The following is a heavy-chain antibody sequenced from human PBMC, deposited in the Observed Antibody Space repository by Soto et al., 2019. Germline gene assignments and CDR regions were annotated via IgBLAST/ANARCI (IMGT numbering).Heavy chain of an antibody. CDR1: GFTFSDST. CDR2: IRSKANDYAT. Sequence: EVQLVQSGGGLVQPGGSLKLSCAASGFTFSDSTVHWVRQASGEGLQWVGRIRSKANDYATTYIASVKGRFTISRDDSRNTASLQMSDLKTEDTAVYYCTGGYCTGGTCYSGYFQHWGQGALVTVFS. J-gene: IGHJ1*01. D-gene: IGHD2-15*01. CDR3: TGGYCTGGTCYSGYFQH. V-gene: IGHV3-73*02.